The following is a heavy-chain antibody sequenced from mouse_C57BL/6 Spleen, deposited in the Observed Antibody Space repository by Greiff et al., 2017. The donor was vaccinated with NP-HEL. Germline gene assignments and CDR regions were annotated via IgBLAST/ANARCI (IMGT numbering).Heavy chain of an antibody. Sequence: VQLKESGPELVKPGASVKISCKASGYSFTGYYMNWVKQSPEKSLEWIGEINPSTGGTTYNQKFKAKATLTVDKSSSTAYMQLKSLTSEDSAVYYCASSANWDYYAMDYWGQGTSVTVSS. V-gene: IGHV1-42*01. J-gene: IGHJ4*01. D-gene: IGHD4-1*01. CDR2: INPSTGGT. CDR1: GYSFTGYY. CDR3: ASSANWDYYAMDY.